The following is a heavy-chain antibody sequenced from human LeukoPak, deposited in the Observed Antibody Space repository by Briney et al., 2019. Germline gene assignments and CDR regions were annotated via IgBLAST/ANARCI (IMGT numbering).Heavy chain of an antibody. CDR3: ARDQGIAAAGTNLDAFDI. J-gene: IGHJ3*02. CDR1: GFTFSSYW. Sequence: GGSLRLSCAASGFTFSSYWMSWVRQAPGKGLEWVANIKQDGSEKYYVDSVKGRFTISRDNAKNSLYLQMNSLRAEGTAVYYCARDQGIAAAGTNLDAFDIWGQGTMVTVSS. CDR2: IKQDGSEK. D-gene: IGHD6-13*01. V-gene: IGHV3-7*01.